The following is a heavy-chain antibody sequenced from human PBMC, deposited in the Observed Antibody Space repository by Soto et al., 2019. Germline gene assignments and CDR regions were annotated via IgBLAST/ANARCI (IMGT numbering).Heavy chain of an antibody. D-gene: IGHD4-17*01. J-gene: IGHJ4*02. CDR1: GFTFSDYY. V-gene: IGHV3-11*01. CDR2: ISSSGSTI. CDR3: ARDFRVRYDYGDYHGDY. Sequence: QVQLVESGGGLVKPGGSLRLSCAASGFTFSDYYMSWIRQAPGKGLEWVSYISSSGSTIYYADSVKGRFTISRDNAKNSLDLQMNSPRAADTAVYYCARDFRVRYDYGDYHGDYWGQGTLVTVSS.